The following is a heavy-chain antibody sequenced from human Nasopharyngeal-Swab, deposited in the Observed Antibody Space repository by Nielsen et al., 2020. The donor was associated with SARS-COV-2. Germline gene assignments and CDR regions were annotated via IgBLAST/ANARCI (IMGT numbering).Heavy chain of an antibody. CDR3: ARHVGYSRSAYYYYYYMDV. D-gene: IGHD6-13*01. J-gene: IGHJ6*03. V-gene: IGHV5-51*01. Sequence: VRQMPGKGLAWMGIIYPGDSDTRYSPSFQGQVTISADKSISTAYLQWSSLKASDTAMYYCARHVGYSRSAYYYYYYMDVWGKGTTVTVSS. CDR2: IYPGDSDT.